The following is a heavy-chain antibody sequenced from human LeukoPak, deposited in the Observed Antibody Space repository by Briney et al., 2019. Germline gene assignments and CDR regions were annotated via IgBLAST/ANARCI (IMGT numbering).Heavy chain of an antibody. CDR3: ATGFLSNTAMVDY. CDR2: FDPEDGET. V-gene: IGHV1-24*01. D-gene: IGHD5-18*01. Sequence: ASVKVSCKVSGYTLTQLSMHWVRQAPGKGREWRGGFDPEDGETIYAQKSRGRVTMTEDTSTDTDYMELSSLRSEDTAVYYCATGFLSNTAMVDYWGQGTLVTVSS. J-gene: IGHJ4*02. CDR1: GYTLTQLS.